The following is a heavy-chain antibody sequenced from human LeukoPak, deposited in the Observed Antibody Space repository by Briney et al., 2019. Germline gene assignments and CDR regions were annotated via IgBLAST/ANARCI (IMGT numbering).Heavy chain of an antibody. CDR2: INSSSSYI. CDR1: GFTFSSYS. Sequence: GGSLRLSCAASGFTFSSYSMNWLRQPPGKGLEWVSSINSSSSYIYYVDSVKGRFTISRDNAKNSLYLQMNSLRAEDTAVYYCARVAQSGSFDAFDIWRQGTMLTLSS. V-gene: IGHV3-21*01. D-gene: IGHD1-26*01. CDR3: ARVAQSGSFDAFDI. J-gene: IGHJ3*02.